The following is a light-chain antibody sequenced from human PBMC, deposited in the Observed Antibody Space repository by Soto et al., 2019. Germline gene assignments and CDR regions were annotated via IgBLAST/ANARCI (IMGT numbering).Light chain of an antibody. V-gene: IGKV1-5*01. CDR3: QQFNSYPIT. J-gene: IGKJ5*01. CDR2: EAS. Sequence: DIQMTQAPSTLSGSVGDRVTITCRASQTISSWLAWYQQKPGKAPKLLIYEASSLGSGVPSRFSGSGSGTEFTLTIGGLQPDDFATYYCQQFNSYPITFGQGTRLEIK. CDR1: QTISSW.